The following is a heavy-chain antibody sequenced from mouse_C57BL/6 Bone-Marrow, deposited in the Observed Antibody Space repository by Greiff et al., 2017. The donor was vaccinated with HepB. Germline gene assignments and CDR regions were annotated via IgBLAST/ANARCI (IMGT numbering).Heavy chain of an antibody. CDR1: GYTFTGYW. CDR2: ILPGSGST. D-gene: IGHD2-1*01. J-gene: IGHJ3*01. Sequence: VKLLESGAELMKPGASVKLSCKATGYTFTGYWIEWVKQRPGHGLEWIGEILPGSGSTNYNEKFKGKATFTADTSSNTAYMQLSSLTTEDSAIYYCARKGFYYGNFGAWFAYWGQGTLVTVSA. CDR3: ARKGFYYGNFGAWFAY. V-gene: IGHV1-9*01.